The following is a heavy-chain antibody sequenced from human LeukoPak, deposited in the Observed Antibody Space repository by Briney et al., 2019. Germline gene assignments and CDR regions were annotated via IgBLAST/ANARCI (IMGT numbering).Heavy chain of an antibody. V-gene: IGHV4-59*01. D-gene: IGHD1-26*01. CDR2: IYYSGIT. CDR3: ARAGRWEGRPHAFDI. J-gene: IGHJ3*02. Sequence: SETLSLTCTVSAGSISSYYWNWIRQPPGKGLEWIGYIYYSGITDYNPSLKSRVTISVGTSKSQFSLTLTSVTAADTALYYCARAGRWEGRPHAFDIWGQGTMVTVSS. CDR1: AGSISSYY.